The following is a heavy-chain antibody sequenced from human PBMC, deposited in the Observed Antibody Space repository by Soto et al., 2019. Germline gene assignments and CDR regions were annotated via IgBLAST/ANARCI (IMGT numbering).Heavy chain of an antibody. V-gene: IGHV1-8*01. J-gene: IGHJ4*02. Sequence: GASVKVSCKASGYTFTSYDINWVRQATGQGLEWMGWMNPNSGNTGYAQKFQGRVTMTRNTSISTAYMELSSLRSEDTAVYYSAGGEMYYVFWGGITDAYFDYWGQGTRVTVSS. D-gene: IGHD3-3*01. CDR1: GYTFTSYD. CDR2: MNPNSGNT. CDR3: AGGEMYYVFWGGITDAYFDY.